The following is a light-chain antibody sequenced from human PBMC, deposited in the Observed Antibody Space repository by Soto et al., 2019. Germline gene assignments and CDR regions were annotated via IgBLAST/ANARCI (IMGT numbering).Light chain of an antibody. V-gene: IGKV3-15*01. CDR1: QSLTRD. CDR3: QQYNNLPGT. J-gene: IGKJ1*01. CDR2: GVF. Sequence: IVMTQSPATLSMSPGERATLSCRASQSLTRDLAWYQQKPGQSPRLLIFGVFIRATGIPARFSGSGSGTEFTLTIGSLQSEDCALYYCQQYNNLPGTFGQGTKVEI.